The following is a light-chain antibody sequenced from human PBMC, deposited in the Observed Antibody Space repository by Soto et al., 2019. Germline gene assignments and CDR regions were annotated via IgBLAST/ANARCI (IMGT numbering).Light chain of an antibody. V-gene: IGLV1-47*01. Sequence: QSALTQPPSASGTPGQRVTISCSGSSSNIGSDFVYWYQQLPGTASKLLIYHNYQRPSGVPDRFSGSKSGTSGSLAISDLRSEDEADYYCSAWDDSLSAYVFGAGTKVTVL. J-gene: IGLJ1*01. CDR3: SAWDDSLSAYV. CDR2: HNY. CDR1: SSNIGSDF.